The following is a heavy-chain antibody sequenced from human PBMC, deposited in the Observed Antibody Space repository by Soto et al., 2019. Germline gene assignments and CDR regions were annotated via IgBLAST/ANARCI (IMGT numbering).Heavy chain of an antibody. D-gene: IGHD5-12*01. V-gene: IGHV4-39*01. CDR3: AGLERGWLRFDWFDP. J-gene: IGHJ5*02. CDR1: GGSISSSSYY. Sequence: SETLSLTCTVSGGSISSSSYYWGWIRQPPGKGLEWIGSIYYSGSTYYNPSLKSRVTISVDTSKNQFSLKLSSVTAADTAVYYCAGLERGWLRFDWFDPWGQGTLVTVSS. CDR2: IYYSGST.